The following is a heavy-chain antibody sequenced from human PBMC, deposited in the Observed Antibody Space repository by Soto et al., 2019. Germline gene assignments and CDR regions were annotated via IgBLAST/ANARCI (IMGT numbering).Heavy chain of an antibody. CDR1: GFTFSSYG. CDR3: AKDLHIVVVTAPDY. Sequence: GGSLRLSCAASGFTFSSYGMHWVRQAPGKGLEWVAVISYDGSNKYYADSVKGRFTISRDNSKNTLYLQMNSLRAEDTAVYYCAKDLHIVVVTAPDYWGQGTLVTV. CDR2: ISYDGSNK. V-gene: IGHV3-30*18. D-gene: IGHD2-21*02. J-gene: IGHJ4*02.